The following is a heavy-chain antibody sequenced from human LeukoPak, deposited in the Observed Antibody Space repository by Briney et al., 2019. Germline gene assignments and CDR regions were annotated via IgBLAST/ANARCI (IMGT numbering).Heavy chain of an antibody. CDR2: IYSGGST. V-gene: IGHV3-53*01. Sequence: GGSLRLSCAASGFIVSSNYMSWVRQAPGKGLEWVSIIYSGGSTYYADSVKGRFTISTDNSKNTLYLQTNTLRADDTAVYYCARVRGWAYFDYWGQGTLVTVSS. J-gene: IGHJ4*02. CDR1: GFIVSSNY. D-gene: IGHD3-10*01. CDR3: ARVRGWAYFDY.